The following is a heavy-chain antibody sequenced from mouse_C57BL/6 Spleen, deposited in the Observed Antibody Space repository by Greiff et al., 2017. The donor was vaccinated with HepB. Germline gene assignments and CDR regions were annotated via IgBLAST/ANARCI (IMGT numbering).Heavy chain of an antibody. CDR2: FYPGSGSI. CDR3: ARHEDGIYYDVAWFAY. Sequence: QVQLKESGAELVKPGASVKLSCKASGYTFTEYTIHWVKQRSGQGLEWIGWFYPGSGSIKYNEKFKDKATLTADKSSSTVYMELSRLTSEDSAVYFCARHEDGIYYDVAWFAYWGQGTLVTVSA. J-gene: IGHJ3*01. V-gene: IGHV1-62-2*01. CDR1: GYTFTEYT. D-gene: IGHD2-4*01.